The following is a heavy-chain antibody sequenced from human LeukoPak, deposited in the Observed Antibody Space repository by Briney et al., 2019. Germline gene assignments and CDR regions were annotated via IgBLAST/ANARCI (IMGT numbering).Heavy chain of an antibody. D-gene: IGHD1-26*01. V-gene: IGHV1-2*02. Sequence: ASVTVSPTASGYTFTRHYIHWVRQAPGQGPEWMGWINPNSGGSNSAQKFHGMVTMTRDTSISTAYMELSSMRSDDTAVYYCASIVGPRGRAFDIWGQGTMVTVSS. CDR1: GYTFTRHY. J-gene: IGHJ3*02. CDR3: ASIVGPRGRAFDI. CDR2: INPNSGGS.